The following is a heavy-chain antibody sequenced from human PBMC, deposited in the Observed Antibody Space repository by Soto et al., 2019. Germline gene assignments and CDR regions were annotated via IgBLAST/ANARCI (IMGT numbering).Heavy chain of an antibody. D-gene: IGHD4-17*01. CDR3: ARGHDFGGNSDAYDI. J-gene: IGHJ3*02. Sequence: QVLLVQSGAEMKKPGSSVRVSCKASGGSFSTSSINWVRQAPGQRPEWMANILPIFGTADYAQKFQGRLTXTXXXSXDTAYMELRSLFSEDTAVYYCARGHDFGGNSDAYDIWGQGTVVTVSS. CDR2: ILPIFGTA. V-gene: IGHV1-69*15. CDR1: GGSFSTSS.